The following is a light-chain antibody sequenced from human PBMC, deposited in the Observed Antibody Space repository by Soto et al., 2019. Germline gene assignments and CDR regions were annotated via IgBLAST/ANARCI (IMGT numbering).Light chain of an antibody. V-gene: IGLV2-8*01. CDR2: EVS. CDR1: SSDVGGGYNY. Sequence: SVLTKPPSPTGSPGQSVTISCTGTSSDVGGGYNYVSWYQHHPGKVPKLMIYEVSKRPSGVPDRFYGSKSGNTASLTVSGLQAEDEADYFCSSYAGNNNLIFGGGTKVTVL. J-gene: IGLJ2*01. CDR3: SSYAGNNNLI.